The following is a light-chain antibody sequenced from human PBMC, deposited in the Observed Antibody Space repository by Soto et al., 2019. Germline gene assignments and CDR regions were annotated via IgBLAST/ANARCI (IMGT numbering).Light chain of an antibody. J-gene: IGKJ3*01. CDR1: QTVLYNSNNKNY. CDR3: QQYYDTPFT. V-gene: IGKV4-1*01. CDR2: WAS. Sequence: DTVMTQSPDSLAVSLGERATINCKSSQTVLYNSNNKNYLAWYQQKPGQPPKLLIYWASTREYGFPDRFSGSESGTDFTLTISSLQAEDVAVYYCQQYYDTPFTFGPGTKVDIK.